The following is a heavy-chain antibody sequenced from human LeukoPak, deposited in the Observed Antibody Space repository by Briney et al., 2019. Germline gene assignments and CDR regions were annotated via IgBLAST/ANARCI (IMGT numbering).Heavy chain of an antibody. CDR1: GGSVSSDSYF. Sequence: PSGTLSLTCTVSGGSVSSDSYFWTWIRQLPGKGLEWIGYIYYSGSTNYNPSLKSRVTISLDTSKSQISLKLSSVTAAGTAVYYCARGQRRLQDYWGQGTLVTVSS. J-gene: IGHJ4*02. CDR2: IYYSGST. CDR3: ARGQRRLQDY. V-gene: IGHV4-61*01.